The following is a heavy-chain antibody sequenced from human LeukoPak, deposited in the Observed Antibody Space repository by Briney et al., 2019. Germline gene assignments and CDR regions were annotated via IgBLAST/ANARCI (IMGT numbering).Heavy chain of an antibody. D-gene: IGHD2-15*01. J-gene: IGHJ6*02. V-gene: IGHV3-23*01. Sequence: GGSLRLSCAASGFIFSTYAMSWVRQAPGKGLEWVSAISGSGGSTYFADSVKGRFTISRDNSKNTLYLQMNSLRAEDTAVYYCAKARRDFVVVVAATRDYYYYGMDVWGQGTTVTVSS. CDR2: ISGSGGST. CDR3: AKARRDFVVVVAATRDYYYYGMDV. CDR1: GFIFSTYA.